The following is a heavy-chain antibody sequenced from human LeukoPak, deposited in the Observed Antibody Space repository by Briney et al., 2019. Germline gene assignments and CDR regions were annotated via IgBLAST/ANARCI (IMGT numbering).Heavy chain of an antibody. J-gene: IGHJ4*02. Sequence: GGSLRLSCAASGFTFSSYAMTWVRQAPGKGLECVSAISGGGVITYYAYSVKGRFTISRDNSQNTLFLQMNSLRAEDTDIYYYAKEGRLGYCSGGTCPRDYWGQGTLVTVSS. V-gene: IGHV3-23*01. CDR1: GFTFSSYA. CDR3: AKEGRLGYCSGGTCPRDY. CDR2: ISGGGVIT. D-gene: IGHD2-15*01.